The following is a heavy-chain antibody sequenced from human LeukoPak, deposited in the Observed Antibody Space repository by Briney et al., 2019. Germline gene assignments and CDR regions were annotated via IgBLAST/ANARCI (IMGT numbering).Heavy chain of an antibody. J-gene: IGHJ3*01. Sequence: GGSLRLSCAASGFTFSSYSMNWVRQAPGKGLEWVSSISSSSSYIYYADSVKGRFTISRDNAKNTLYLQMNSLRAEDTAVYYCARGSVPAARDWGQGTMVTVSS. V-gene: IGHV3-21*01. CDR2: ISSSSSYI. D-gene: IGHD2-2*01. CDR1: GFTFSSYS. CDR3: ARGSVPAARD.